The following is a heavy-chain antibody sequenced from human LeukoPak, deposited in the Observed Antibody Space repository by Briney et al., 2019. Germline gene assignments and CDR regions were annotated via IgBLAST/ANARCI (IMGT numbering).Heavy chain of an antibody. CDR3: AVGVRGSGSYQIWGHAFDI. J-gene: IGHJ3*02. D-gene: IGHD3-10*01. CDR1: GGTFSSYT. V-gene: IGHV1-69*13. CDR2: IIPIFSTA. Sequence: SVKVSCKTSGGTFSSYTISWVRQAPGQGLEWMGGIIPIFSTADYAQKFQGRVTITADESTSTAYMELSSLRSEDTAIFYCAVGVRGSGSYQIWGHAFDIWGQGTMVTVSS.